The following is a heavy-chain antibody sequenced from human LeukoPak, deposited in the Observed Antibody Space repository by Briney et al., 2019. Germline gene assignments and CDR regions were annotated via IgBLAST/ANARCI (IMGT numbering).Heavy chain of an antibody. CDR3: ARGARTTHPYYYYGMDV. D-gene: IGHD4-17*01. J-gene: IGHJ6*02. V-gene: IGHV1-46*01. CDR1: GYTFTSYY. CDR2: INPSGGST. Sequence: ASVKVSCKASGYTFTSYYMHWVRQAPGQGLEWMGIINPSGGSTSYAQKFQGRVTMTRDTSTSTVYMELSSLRSEDTAVYYCARGARTTHPYYYYGMDVWGQGTTVTVSS.